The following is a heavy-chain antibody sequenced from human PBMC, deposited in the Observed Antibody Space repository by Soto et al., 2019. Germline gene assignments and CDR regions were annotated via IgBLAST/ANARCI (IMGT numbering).Heavy chain of an antibody. Sequence: GGSLRLSCAASGFTFSSYGMHWVRQAPGKGLEWVAVIWYDGSNKYYADSVKGRFTISRDNSKNTLYLQMNSLRAEDTAVYYCARDRLGQWLVLASQGMDVWGQGTTVTVSS. CDR2: IWYDGSNK. CDR3: ARDRLGQWLVLASQGMDV. V-gene: IGHV3-33*01. J-gene: IGHJ6*02. CDR1: GFTFSSYG. D-gene: IGHD6-19*01.